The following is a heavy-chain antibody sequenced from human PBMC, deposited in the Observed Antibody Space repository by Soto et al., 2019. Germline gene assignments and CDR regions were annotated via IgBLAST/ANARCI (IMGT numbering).Heavy chain of an antibody. Sequence: GSLRLSCAASGFTFSSYGMHWVRQAPGKGLAWVAVISYDGTNKNYADSVRGRFTISRDNSKNTLYLQMNSLRVEDTAVYSCAEARGYKYDYWMDDWGQATTETVFS. CDR3: AEARGYKYDYWMDD. D-gene: IGHD3-16*01. CDR2: ISYDGTNK. CDR1: GFTFSSYG. J-gene: IGHJ6*01. V-gene: IGHV3-30*03.